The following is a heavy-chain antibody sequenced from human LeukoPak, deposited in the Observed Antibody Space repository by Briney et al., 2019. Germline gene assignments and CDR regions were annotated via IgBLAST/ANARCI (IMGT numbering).Heavy chain of an antibody. D-gene: IGHD2-15*01. J-gene: IGHJ4*02. V-gene: IGHV3-23*01. Sequence: GGSLRLSCAASGFTFSSYAMSWVRQAPGKGLEWVPAISGSGGSTYYADSVKGRFTISRDNSKNTLYLQMNSLRAEDTAVYYCAKGDCSGGSCYPNFDYWGQGTLVTVSS. CDR3: AKGDCSGGSCYPNFDY. CDR2: ISGSGGST. CDR1: GFTFSSYA.